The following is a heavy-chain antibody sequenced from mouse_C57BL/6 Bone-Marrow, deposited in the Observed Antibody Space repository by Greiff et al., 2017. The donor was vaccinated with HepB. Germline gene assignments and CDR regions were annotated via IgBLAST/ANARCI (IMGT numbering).Heavy chain of an antibody. D-gene: IGHD3-1*01. Sequence: QVQLQQPGAELVKPGASVKMSCKASGYTFTSYWITWVKQRPGQGLEWIGDIYPRSGNTYYNEKFKGKATLTADKSSSTAYMELRSLTSEDSAVYFCARLGMDYWGQGTSVTVSS. CDR1: GYTFTSYW. CDR2: IYPRSGNT. V-gene: IGHV1-55*01. J-gene: IGHJ4*01. CDR3: ARLGMDY.